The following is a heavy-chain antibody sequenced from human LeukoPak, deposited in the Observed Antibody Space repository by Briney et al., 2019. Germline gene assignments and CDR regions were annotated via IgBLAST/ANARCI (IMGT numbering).Heavy chain of an antibody. CDR1: GFTFSSYA. Sequence: GGSLRLSSAASGFTFSSYAMSWVRQAPGKGLEWVSAISGSGGSTYYADSVKGRFTISRDNSKNTLYLQMNSLRSEDTAVYYCARASTVGATFDYWGQGTLVTVSS. J-gene: IGHJ4*02. V-gene: IGHV3-23*01. D-gene: IGHD1-26*01. CDR2: ISGSGGST. CDR3: ARASTVGATFDY.